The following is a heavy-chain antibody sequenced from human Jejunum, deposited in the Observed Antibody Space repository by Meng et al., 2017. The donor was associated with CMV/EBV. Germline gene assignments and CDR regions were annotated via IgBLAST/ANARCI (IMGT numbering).Heavy chain of an antibody. CDR3: ARDNTRLRWYHDY. Sequence: VDSGFNFRDYYMGWVRQAPGKGLEWVSYISTSGSTIEYADSVKGRFTISRDNAKNSLYLQMNSLRAEDTAVYYCARDNTRLRWYHDYWGQGTLVTVS. V-gene: IGHV3-11*01. J-gene: IGHJ4*02. D-gene: IGHD4-23*01. CDR2: ISTSGSTI. CDR1: GFNFRDYY.